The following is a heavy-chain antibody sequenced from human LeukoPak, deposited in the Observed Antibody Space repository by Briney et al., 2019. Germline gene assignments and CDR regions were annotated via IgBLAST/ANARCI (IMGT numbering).Heavy chain of an antibody. CDR3: ARATKSLITRIAAPQGYFDY. CDR2: IYYSGST. Sequence: SETLSLTCTVSGGSISSYYWSWIRQPLGKGLEWIGYIYYSGSTNYNPSLKSRVTISVDTSKNQFSLKLSSVPAADTAVYYCARATKSLITRIAAPQGYFDYWGQGTLVTVSS. V-gene: IGHV4-59*12. D-gene: IGHD6-6*01. CDR1: GGSISSYY. J-gene: IGHJ4*02.